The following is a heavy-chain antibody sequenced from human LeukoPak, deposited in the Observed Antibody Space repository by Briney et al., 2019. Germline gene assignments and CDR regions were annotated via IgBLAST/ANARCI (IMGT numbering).Heavy chain of an antibody. Sequence: PGGSLRLSCTASGFTFSNYGMPWVRQAPGKGLEWVAFIWYDGSNRCYADSVKGRFTISRDNSENTLFLQMSSLRTEDTAVYYCAKDPLGFCTRATCRYLDSWGQGTLVTVSS. CDR3: AKDPLGFCTRATCRYLDS. CDR1: GFTFSNYG. V-gene: IGHV3-30*02. CDR2: IWYDGSNR. D-gene: IGHD2-8*01. J-gene: IGHJ4*02.